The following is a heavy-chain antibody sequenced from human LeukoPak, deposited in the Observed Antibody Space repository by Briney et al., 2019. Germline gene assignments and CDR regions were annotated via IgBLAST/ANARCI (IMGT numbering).Heavy chain of an antibody. CDR2: IGSSGTTM. Sequence: PGGSLRLSCAVSGFTFSSYEMNWVRQAPGKGLEWVSYIGSSGTTMYYADSVMGRFTISRDNAKNSLFLQMNSLRDEDTAVYYCARVRGNGWYFDLWGRGTLVTVSS. CDR3: ARVRGNGWYFDL. D-gene: IGHD4-23*01. V-gene: IGHV3-48*03. J-gene: IGHJ2*01. CDR1: GFTFSSYE.